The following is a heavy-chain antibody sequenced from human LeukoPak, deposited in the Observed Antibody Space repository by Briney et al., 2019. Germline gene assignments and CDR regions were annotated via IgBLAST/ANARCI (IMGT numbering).Heavy chain of an antibody. Sequence: GGSLRLSCAASGFTFSSYEMNWVRQAPGKGLEGVSYISSSGSTIYYADSVKGRFIISRDNAKNSLYLQMNSLRAEDTAVYYCARGSGSYYNPEFDYWGQGTLVTVSS. J-gene: IGHJ4*02. D-gene: IGHD3-10*01. CDR1: GFTFSSYE. V-gene: IGHV3-48*03. CDR3: ARGSGSYYNPEFDY. CDR2: ISSSGSTI.